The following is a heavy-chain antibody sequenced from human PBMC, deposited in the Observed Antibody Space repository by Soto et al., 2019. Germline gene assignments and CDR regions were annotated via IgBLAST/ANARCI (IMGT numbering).Heavy chain of an antibody. V-gene: IGHV3-33*01. J-gene: IGHJ4*02. D-gene: IGHD7-27*01. CDR1: GFIFSSFG. Sequence: QVQLVESGGGVVQPGRSLKLSCAASGFIFSSFGMHWVRQAPGKGLEWVAHIWYDGSNTYYADSMKGRFTISRDNSRNTLYLQMNSLRAEDTAVYHCVRDLLGSGGHFDYWGQGTLVTVSS. CDR2: IWYDGSNT. CDR3: VRDLLGSGGHFDY.